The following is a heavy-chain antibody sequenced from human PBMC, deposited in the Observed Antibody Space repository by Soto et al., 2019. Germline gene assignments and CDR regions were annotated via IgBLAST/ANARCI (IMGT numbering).Heavy chain of an antibody. CDR2: ISWDGGST. J-gene: IGHJ4*02. Sequence: SGGSLRLSCAASGFTFSSYSMNWARQAPGKGLEWVSLISWDGGSTYYADSVKGRFTISRDNSKNSLYLQMNSLRTEDTALYYCAKAPSYDSGGPDYWGQGTLVTVSS. V-gene: IGHV3-43*01. D-gene: IGHD3-22*01. CDR1: GFTFSSYS. CDR3: AKAPSYDSGGPDY.